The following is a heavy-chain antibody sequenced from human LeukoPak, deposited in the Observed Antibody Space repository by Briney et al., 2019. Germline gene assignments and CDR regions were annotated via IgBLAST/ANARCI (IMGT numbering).Heavy chain of an antibody. J-gene: IGHJ4*02. V-gene: IGHV3-74*01. D-gene: IGHD3-16*01. CDR3: ARDIMTVGVVDY. CDR1: GFTFSGYW. Sequence: GGSLRLSCAASGFTFSGYWMHWVRQAPGKGLVWVSRINSDGSATNYADSVKGRFTISSDNAKNTLYPQMNSLRAEDTAVYYCARDIMTVGVVDYWGQGTLVTVSS. CDR2: INSDGSAT.